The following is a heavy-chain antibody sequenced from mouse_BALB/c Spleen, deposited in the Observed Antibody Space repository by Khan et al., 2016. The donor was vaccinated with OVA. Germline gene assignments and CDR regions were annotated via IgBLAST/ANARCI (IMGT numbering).Heavy chain of an antibody. CDR2: INIDGYYT. J-gene: IGHJ3*01. CDR1: GFTFSAYG. CDR3: ASHLTGSFAY. Sequence: EVELVESGGDLVKPGGSLRLSCAASGFTFSAYGMSWVRQTPDKRLEWVATINIDGYYTYYPDTVKGRFTISRNNAENTLYLQMSSLKSEDTAIYYCASHLTGSFAYWGQGTLVTVSA. V-gene: IGHV5-6*01. D-gene: IGHD4-1*01.